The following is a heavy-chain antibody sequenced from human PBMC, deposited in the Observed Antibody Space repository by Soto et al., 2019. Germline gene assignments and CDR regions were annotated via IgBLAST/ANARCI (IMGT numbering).Heavy chain of an antibody. V-gene: IGHV3-23*01. D-gene: IGHD3-22*01. J-gene: IGHJ6*02. CDR3: AKDPLHARSASYTPGLDYGMDV. CDR2: ISGSGGST. CDR1: GFTFSSYA. Sequence: GGSLRLSCAASGFTFSSYAMSWVRQAPGKGLEWVSAISGSGGSTYYADSVKGRFTISRDNSKNTLYLQMNSLRAEDTAVYYCAKDPLHARSASYTPGLDYGMDVWGQGTTVTVSS.